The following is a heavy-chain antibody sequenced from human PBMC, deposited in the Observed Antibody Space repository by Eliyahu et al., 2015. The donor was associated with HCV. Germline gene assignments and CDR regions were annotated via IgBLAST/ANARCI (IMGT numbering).Heavy chain of an antibody. V-gene: IGHV4-30-2*01. CDR3: ARGGYCSGGSCLRFDY. D-gene: IGHD2-15*01. CDR1: GGSISSGGYS. CDR2: IYHSGST. Sequence: LQLQESGSGLVKPSQTLSLTCAVSGGSISSGGYSWSWIRQPPGKGLEWIGYIYHSGSTYYNPSLKSRVTISVDRSKNQFSLKLSSVTAADTAVYYCARGGYCSGGSCLRFDYWGQGTLVTVSS. J-gene: IGHJ4*02.